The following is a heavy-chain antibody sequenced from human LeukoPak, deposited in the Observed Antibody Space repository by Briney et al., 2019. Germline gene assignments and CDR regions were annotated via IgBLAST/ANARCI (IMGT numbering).Heavy chain of an antibody. CDR2: ISGSGGST. V-gene: IGHV3-23*01. Sequence: GESLKISCAASGFTFSSYAMSWVRQAPGKGLEWVSAISGSGGSTYYADSVKGRFTISRDNSKNTLYLQMNSLRAEDTAVYYCAKAGAAAGGGPYYWGQGTLVTVSS. D-gene: IGHD6-13*01. CDR3: AKAGAAAGGGPYY. CDR1: GFTFSSYA. J-gene: IGHJ4*02.